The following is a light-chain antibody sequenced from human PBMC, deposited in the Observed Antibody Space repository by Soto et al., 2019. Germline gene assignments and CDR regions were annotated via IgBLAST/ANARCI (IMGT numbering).Light chain of an antibody. CDR3: SSSTSSSASV. CDR2: EVT. CDR1: SSDVGRYNT. J-gene: IGLJ1*01. V-gene: IGLV2-14*01. Sequence: QSPLTQPASVSGSPGQTITISCTGTSSDVGRYNTVSWYQHHPGKATKPIIYEVTHRPGGISDRFCASESGNTASLTISGLQAEDEADYYCSSSTSSSASVFGTGTKGTVL.